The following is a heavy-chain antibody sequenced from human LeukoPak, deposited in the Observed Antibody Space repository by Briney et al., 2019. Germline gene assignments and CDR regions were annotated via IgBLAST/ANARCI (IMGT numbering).Heavy chain of an antibody. CDR3: TRGRAAGD. J-gene: IGHJ4*02. Sequence: ASVKVSCKASGYTFTNNDINWVRQTTGQGIEWMGWVSPGSGDTGYAPNFRGRVTMTTDTSINTAYMELTSLTSEDTAIYYCTRGRAAGDWGQGTLVTVSS. CDR1: GYTFTNND. CDR2: VSPGSGDT. V-gene: IGHV1-8*01. D-gene: IGHD6-19*01.